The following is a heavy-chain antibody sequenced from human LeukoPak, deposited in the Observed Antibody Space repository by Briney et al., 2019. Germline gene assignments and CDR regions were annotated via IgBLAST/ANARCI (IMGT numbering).Heavy chain of an antibody. V-gene: IGHV4-59*08. Sequence: SETLSLTCTVSGGSISSYSWSWIRQPPGKGLECIGYIYDSGSTNYNPSPKSRVAISVDKSKNQFSLKLSYVTAADTAVYYCARLSHYFDSSGYYYVRFFDYWGQGTLVTVSS. CDR2: IYDSGST. J-gene: IGHJ4*02. CDR3: ARLSHYFDSSGYYYVRFFDY. D-gene: IGHD3-22*01. CDR1: GGSISSYS.